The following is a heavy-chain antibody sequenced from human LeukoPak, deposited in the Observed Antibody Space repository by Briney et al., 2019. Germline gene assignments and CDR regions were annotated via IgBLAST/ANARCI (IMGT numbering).Heavy chain of an antibody. Sequence: SVKVSCKASGVTFSSDAISWVRQAHGQGLEWMGGIIPIFGTANYAQKFQGRVTITADESTSTAYMELSSLRSEDTAVYYCARGDSKGYCSGGSCYFDYWGQGTLVTVSS. CDR1: GVTFSSDA. V-gene: IGHV1-69*13. J-gene: IGHJ4*02. D-gene: IGHD2-15*01. CDR3: ARGDSKGYCSGGSCYFDY. CDR2: IIPIFGTA.